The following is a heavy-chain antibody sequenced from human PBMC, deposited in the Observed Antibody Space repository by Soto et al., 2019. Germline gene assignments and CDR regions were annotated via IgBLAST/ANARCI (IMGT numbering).Heavy chain of an antibody. Sequence: SETLSLTCTVSGGSISSYYWSWIRQPPGKGLEWIGYIYYSGSTNYNPSLKSRVIISVDSSKNQFSLKVSSVTAADTAVYYCARLSMIRGVLRWFDPWGQGTLVTVSS. V-gene: IGHV4-59*08. CDR1: GGSISSYY. D-gene: IGHD3-10*01. J-gene: IGHJ5*02. CDR3: ARLSMIRGVLRWFDP. CDR2: IYYSGST.